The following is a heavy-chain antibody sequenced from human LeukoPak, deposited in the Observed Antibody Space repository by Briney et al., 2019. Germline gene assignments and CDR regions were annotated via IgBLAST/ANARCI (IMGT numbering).Heavy chain of an antibody. CDR2: INSDGSST. Sequence: GGSLRLSCAASGFTFNSYWMHWVRQAPGKGLVWVSRINSDGSSTSYADSVKGRFTISRDNAKNTLYLQMNSLRAEDTAVYYCARDPVWELIRQDVWGQGTTVTVSS. CDR1: GFTFNSYW. J-gene: IGHJ6*02. CDR3: ARDPVWELIRQDV. D-gene: IGHD1-26*01. V-gene: IGHV3-74*01.